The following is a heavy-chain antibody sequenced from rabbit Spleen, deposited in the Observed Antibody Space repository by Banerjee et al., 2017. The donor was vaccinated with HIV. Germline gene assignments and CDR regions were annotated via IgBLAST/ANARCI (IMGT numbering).Heavy chain of an antibody. CDR1: GFSFNSGYD. D-gene: IGHD8-1*01. CDR3: ARDTGTSFSTYGMDL. Sequence: QSLEESGGGLVKPGGTLTLTCKASGFSFNSGYDMCWVRQAPGKGLEWIACIGAGSSGSTYSATWAKGRFTISKTSSTTVTLQMTSLTAADTATYFCARDTGTSFSTYGMDLWGPGTLVTVS. V-gene: IGHV1S40*01. CDR2: IGAGSSGST. J-gene: IGHJ6*01.